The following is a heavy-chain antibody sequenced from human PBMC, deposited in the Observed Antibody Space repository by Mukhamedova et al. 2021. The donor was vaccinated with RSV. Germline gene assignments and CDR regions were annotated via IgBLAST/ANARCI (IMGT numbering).Heavy chain of an antibody. J-gene: IGHJ3*02. D-gene: IGHD5-18*01. V-gene: IGHV3-9*01. CDR3: AKDIMGSGYGVAFDI. Sequence: KGRFTISRDNAKNSLYLQMNSLRAEDTALYYFAKDIMGSGYGVAFDIWGQGTIVTFSS.